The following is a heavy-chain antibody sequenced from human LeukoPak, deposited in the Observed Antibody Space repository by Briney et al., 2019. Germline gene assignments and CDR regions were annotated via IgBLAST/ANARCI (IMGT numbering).Heavy chain of an antibody. Sequence: GASVKVSCKASGGTFSSYGISWVRQAPGQGIEWMGWISAYNGNTNYAQKLQGRVTMTTDTSTSTAYMELRSLRSDDTAVYYCAATDYGGNSNYWGQGTLVSVSS. CDR2: ISAYNGNT. J-gene: IGHJ4*02. V-gene: IGHV1-18*01. D-gene: IGHD4-23*01. CDR3: AATDYGGNSNY. CDR1: GGTFSSYG.